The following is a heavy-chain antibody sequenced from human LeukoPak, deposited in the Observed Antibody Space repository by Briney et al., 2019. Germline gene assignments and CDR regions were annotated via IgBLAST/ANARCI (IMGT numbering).Heavy chain of an antibody. D-gene: IGHD3-16*01. V-gene: IGHV3-23*01. CDR3: AKLGGQQVYNYYVAV. Sequence: PGGSLRLSCAASGFTFSSYAMSWVRKAPGKGMEWDSVISGSGISTYYADSVKGRFTISRDNSKNTLYLQMNSLRAEDTAVYYCAKLGGQQVYNYYVAVWGKGTTVAVSS. CDR1: GFTFSSYA. CDR2: ISGSGIST. J-gene: IGHJ6*03.